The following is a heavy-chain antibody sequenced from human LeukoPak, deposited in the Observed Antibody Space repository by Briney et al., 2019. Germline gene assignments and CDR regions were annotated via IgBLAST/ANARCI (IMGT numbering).Heavy chain of an antibody. V-gene: IGHV1-8*01. J-gene: IGHJ3*02. Sequence: ASVKVSCKASGYTFTSYDINWVRQATGQGLEWMGYMNPASGNTGYAQKFQGRVTMTTDTSISTAYMELSSLRSEDTAVYYCARVPREITSIWGQGTMVTVSS. D-gene: IGHD3-16*02. CDR1: GYTFTSYD. CDR3: ARVPREITSI. CDR2: MNPASGNT.